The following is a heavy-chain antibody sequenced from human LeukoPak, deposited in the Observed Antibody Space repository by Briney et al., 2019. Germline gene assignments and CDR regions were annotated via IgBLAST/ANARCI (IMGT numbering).Heavy chain of an antibody. D-gene: IGHD2-2*01. Sequence: GASVKVSCKASGYTFTGYYMHWVRQAPGQGLEWMGWINPNSGGTNYAQKFQGRVTTTRDTSISTAYMELSRLRSDDTAVYYCARDRPRGFPAAIYYMDVWGKGTTVTVSS. CDR3: ARDRPRGFPAAIYYMDV. V-gene: IGHV1-2*02. CDR2: INPNSGGT. CDR1: GYTFTGYY. J-gene: IGHJ6*03.